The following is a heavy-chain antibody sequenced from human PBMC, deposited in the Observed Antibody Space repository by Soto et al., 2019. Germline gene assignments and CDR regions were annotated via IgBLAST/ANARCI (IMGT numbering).Heavy chain of an antibody. J-gene: IGHJ4*02. CDR3: ARHVSWEGGYDFWSVFFDY. V-gene: IGHV4-39*01. Sequence: SETLSLTCTVSGGSISSSSYYWGWIRQPPGKGLEWIGSIYYSGSTYYNPSLKSRVTISVDTSKNQFSLKLSSVTAADTAVYYCARHVSWEGGYDFWSVFFDYWGQGTLVTVSS. CDR1: GGSISSSSYY. CDR2: IYYSGST. D-gene: IGHD3-3*01.